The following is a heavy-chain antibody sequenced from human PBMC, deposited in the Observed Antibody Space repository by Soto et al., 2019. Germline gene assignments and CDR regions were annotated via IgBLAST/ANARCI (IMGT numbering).Heavy chain of an antibody. CDR3: AKINLGITIFGEPPCYYYGMDV. CDR2: ISYDGSNK. CDR1: AFSFSSYG. D-gene: IGHD3-3*01. J-gene: IGHJ6*02. V-gene: IGHV3-30*18. Sequence: LYFAAAAFSFSSYGLHWVRQAQGKGLEWVAVISYDGSNKYYADSVKGRFTISRDNSKNKLYLQMNNLKAEDTAVYYCAKINLGITIFGEPPCYYYGMDVWGQGTMVTVSS.